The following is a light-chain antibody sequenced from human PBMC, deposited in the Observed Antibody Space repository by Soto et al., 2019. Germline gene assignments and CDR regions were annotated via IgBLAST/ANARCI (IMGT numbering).Light chain of an antibody. V-gene: IGKV1-5*01. CDR3: QQYNSYPWT. J-gene: IGKJ1*01. Sequence: DIPMTQSPSTLSASVGDRVTITCRASQSLSSYLAWYQQKPGKAPNLLIYDASNLESGVPSRFSGSGSGTEFTLTSSSLQPDDFATYYCQQYNSYPWTFGLGTRVEIK. CDR1: QSLSSY. CDR2: DAS.